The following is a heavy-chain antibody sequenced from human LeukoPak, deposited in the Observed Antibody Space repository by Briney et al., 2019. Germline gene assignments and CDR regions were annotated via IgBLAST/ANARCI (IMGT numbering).Heavy chain of an antibody. CDR1: GYTFTSYG. CDR3: ARERGYCSSSSCYTSDAFDI. CDR2: ISAYNGNT. Sequence: GASVKVSCKASGYTFTSYGISWVRQAPGQGLEWMGWISAYNGNTNYAQKLQGRVTMTTDTSTSTAYMELSRLTSDDTAVYYCARERGYCSSSSCYTSDAFDIWGHGTMVTVSS. D-gene: IGHD2-2*02. V-gene: IGHV1-18*01. J-gene: IGHJ3*02.